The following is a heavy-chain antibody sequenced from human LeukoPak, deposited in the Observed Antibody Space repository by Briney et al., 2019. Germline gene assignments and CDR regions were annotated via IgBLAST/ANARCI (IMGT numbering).Heavy chain of an antibody. D-gene: IGHD3-22*01. CDR2: ISAYNGNT. V-gene: IGHV1-18*01. Sequence: ASVKVSCKASGYTFTSYGISWVRQAPGQGLEWMGWISAYNGNTNYAQKLQGRVTITTDTSTSTAYMELRRLRSDDTAVYYCARESGGGYLAFYYYYYGMDVWGQGTTVTVSS. J-gene: IGHJ6*02. CDR3: ARESGGGYLAFYYYYYGMDV. CDR1: GYTFTSYG.